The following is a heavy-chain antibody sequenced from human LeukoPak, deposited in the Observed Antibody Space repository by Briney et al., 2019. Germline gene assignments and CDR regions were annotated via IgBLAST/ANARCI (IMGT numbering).Heavy chain of an antibody. J-gene: IGHJ5*02. D-gene: IGHD6-19*01. CDR3: ARDLEQWLVLGWWFDP. Sequence: GASVKVSCKASGYTFTGYYMHWVRQAPGKGLEWMGWINPNSGGTNYAQKFQGRVTMTRDTSISTAYMELSRLRSDDTAVYYCARDLEQWLVLGWWFDPWGQGTLVTVSS. V-gene: IGHV1-2*02. CDR1: GYTFTGYY. CDR2: INPNSGGT.